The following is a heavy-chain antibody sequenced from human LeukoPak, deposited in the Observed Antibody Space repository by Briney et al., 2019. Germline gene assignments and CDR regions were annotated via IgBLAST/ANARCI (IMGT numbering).Heavy chain of an antibody. J-gene: IGHJ4*02. D-gene: IGHD5-18*01. CDR2: IIPIFGTA. CDR3: ARDPDTAMTNADY. Sequence: SVKVSCKASGGTFSSYAISWVRQAPGQGLEWMGGIIPIFGTANYAQKFQGRVTITADESTSTAYMELSSLRSEDTAVYYCARDPDTAMTNADYWGQGTLVTVSS. V-gene: IGHV1-69*01. CDR1: GGTFSSYA.